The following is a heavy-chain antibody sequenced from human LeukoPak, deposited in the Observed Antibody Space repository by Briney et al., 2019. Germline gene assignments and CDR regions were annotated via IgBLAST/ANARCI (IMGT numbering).Heavy chain of an antibody. CDR2: INHSGST. CDR3: AREVIEYSSSSLDY. V-gene: IGHV4-34*01. D-gene: IGHD6-6*01. Sequence: SETLSLTCAVYGGSFSGYYWSWIRQPPGKGLEWIGEINHSGSTNYNPSLKSRVTISVDTSKNQFSLRLSSVTAGDTAVYYCAREVIEYSSSSLDYWGQGTLVTVSS. J-gene: IGHJ4*02. CDR1: GGSFSGYY.